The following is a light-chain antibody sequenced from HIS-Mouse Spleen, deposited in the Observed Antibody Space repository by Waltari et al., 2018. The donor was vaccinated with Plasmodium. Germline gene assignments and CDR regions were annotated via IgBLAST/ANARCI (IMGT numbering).Light chain of an antibody. J-gene: IGLJ2*01. Sequence: QSVLTQPPSVSAAPGQKVTISCSGSSSNIGNNYVSWYQQLPGTAPTLLIYDNNKRRSGIPYRFSGSKSGTSATLGITGLQTGDEADYYCGTWDSSLSAGVVFGGGTKLTVL. CDR2: DNN. V-gene: IGLV1-51*01. CDR3: GTWDSSLSAGVV. CDR1: SSNIGNNY.